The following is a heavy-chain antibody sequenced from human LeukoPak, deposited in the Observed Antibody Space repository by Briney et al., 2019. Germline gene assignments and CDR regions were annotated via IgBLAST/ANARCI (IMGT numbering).Heavy chain of an antibody. V-gene: IGHV3-30*04. CDR2: ISYDGSNK. J-gene: IGHJ4*02. Sequence: PGGSLRLSCAASGFTFSSYAMYWVRQAPGKGLEWVAVISYDGSNKYYADSVKGRFTISRDNFKNTLYLQMNSLRAEDTAVYYCARTGLTYLTTVTTWFDYWGQGTLVTVSS. CDR3: ARTGLTYLTTVTTWFDY. CDR1: GFTFSSYA. D-gene: IGHD4-17*01.